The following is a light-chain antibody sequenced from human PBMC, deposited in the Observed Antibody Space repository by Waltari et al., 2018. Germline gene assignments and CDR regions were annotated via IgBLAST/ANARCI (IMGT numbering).Light chain of an antibody. CDR3: QSADTDASVF. CDR2: KDT. Sequence: SHDLTQPPPVSVSPGQTARITCSGDAFPKQYAYWYQQKAGQAPVLLTYKDTERPSGIPERFSGSSSGTTVTLTISGVQAEDEADYYCQSADTDASVFFGGGTKLTVL. J-gene: IGLJ2*01. V-gene: IGLV3-25*03. CDR1: AFPKQY.